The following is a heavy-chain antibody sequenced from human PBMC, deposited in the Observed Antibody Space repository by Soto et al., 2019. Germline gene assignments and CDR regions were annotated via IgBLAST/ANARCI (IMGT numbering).Heavy chain of an antibody. D-gene: IGHD1-7*01. J-gene: IGHJ4*02. CDR1: GGSFTSNNW. CDR3: ASRDPGTSVDY. V-gene: IGHV4-4*02. CDR2: IYRTGST. Sequence: SETLSLTCAVSGGSFTSNNWWTWVRQPPGQGLEWIGEIYRTGSTNYNPSLKSRVTIPLDKSENQFSLKVTSLTAADTAVYYCASRDPGTSVDYWGQGTLVTVSS.